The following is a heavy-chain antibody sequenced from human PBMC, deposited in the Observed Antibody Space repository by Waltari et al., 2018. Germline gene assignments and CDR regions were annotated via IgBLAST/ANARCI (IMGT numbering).Heavy chain of an antibody. D-gene: IGHD3-3*01. CDR3: ASPHSPLTTFDY. CDR2: IIPIFGTA. Sequence: QVQLVQSGAEVKKPGSSVKVSCKASGGTFSSYAISWVRQAPGQGLEWMGGIIPIFGTANYAQKFQGRVTITRDTSASTAYMELSSLRSEDTAVYYCASPHSPLTTFDYWGQGTLVTVSS. J-gene: IGHJ4*02. CDR1: GGTFSSYA. V-gene: IGHV1-69*05.